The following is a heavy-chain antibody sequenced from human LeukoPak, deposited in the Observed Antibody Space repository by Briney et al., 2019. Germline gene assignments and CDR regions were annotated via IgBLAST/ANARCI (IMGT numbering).Heavy chain of an antibody. D-gene: IGHD3-22*01. J-gene: IGHJ6*02. CDR1: GLTFSSYA. V-gene: IGHV3-30-3*01. Sequence: GGSLRLSCAASGLTFSSYAMHWVRQAPGKGLEWVAVISYDGSNKYYADSVKGRFTISRDNSKNTLYLQMNSLRAEDTAVYYCARVGDSSGYPYYYYYGMDVWGQGTTVTVSS. CDR2: ISYDGSNK. CDR3: ARVGDSSGYPYYYYYGMDV.